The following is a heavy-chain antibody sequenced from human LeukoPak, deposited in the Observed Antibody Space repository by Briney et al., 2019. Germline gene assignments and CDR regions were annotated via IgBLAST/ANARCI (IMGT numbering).Heavy chain of an antibody. Sequence: SETLSLTCTVSGGSISSGDYYWSWIRQPPGKGLEWIGYIYYSGSTYYNPSLKSRVTISVDTSKNQFSLKLSSVTAADTAVYYCAGQSVASDAFDTWGQGTMVTVSS. CDR1: GGSISSGDYY. CDR2: IYYSGST. J-gene: IGHJ3*02. D-gene: IGHD4-23*01. V-gene: IGHV4-30-4*01. CDR3: AGQSVASDAFDT.